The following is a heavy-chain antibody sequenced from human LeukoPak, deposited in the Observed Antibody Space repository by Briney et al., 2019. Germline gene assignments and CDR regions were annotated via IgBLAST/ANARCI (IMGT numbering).Heavy chain of an antibody. Sequence: ASVTVSCKASGYSFTTYDVNWVRQATGQGLEWMGWMNPNSGNTGYAQKFQGRVTMTRNTSISTAYMELSSLRSEDTAVYYCARLVEEHNWFDPWGQGTLVTVSS. D-gene: IGHD3-9*01. CDR2: MNPNSGNT. CDR3: ARLVEEHNWFDP. CDR1: GYSFTTYD. J-gene: IGHJ5*02. V-gene: IGHV1-8*01.